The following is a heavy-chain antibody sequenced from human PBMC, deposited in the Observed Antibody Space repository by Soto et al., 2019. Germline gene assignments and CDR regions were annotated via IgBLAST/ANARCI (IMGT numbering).Heavy chain of an antibody. J-gene: IGHJ4*02. CDR1: GYTFTSYG. CDR3: ARTGCYYDSSGYYYDY. Sequence: ASVKVSFKASGYTFTSYGISWVRQSPLQGLEWMGWISAYNGNTNYAQKLQGRVTMTTDTSTSTAYMELRSLRSDDTAVYYCARTGCYYDSSGYYYDYWGQGTLVTVSS. CDR2: ISAYNGNT. D-gene: IGHD3-22*01. V-gene: IGHV1-18*01.